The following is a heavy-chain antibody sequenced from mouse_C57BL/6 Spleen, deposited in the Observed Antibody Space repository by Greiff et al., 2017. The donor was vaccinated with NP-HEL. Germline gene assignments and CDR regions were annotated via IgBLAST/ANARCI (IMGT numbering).Heavy chain of an antibody. Sequence: QVQLKQSGAELAKPGASVKLSCKASGYTFTNYWMHWVKQRPGQGLEWIGYINPSSGYTKYNQKFKDKATLTADKSSSTAYMQLSSLTYEDSAVYYCAVITTVDWYFGVWGTGTTVTVSS. CDR2: INPSSGYT. V-gene: IGHV1-7*01. CDR3: AVITTVDWYFGV. CDR1: GYTFTNYW. D-gene: IGHD1-1*01. J-gene: IGHJ1*03.